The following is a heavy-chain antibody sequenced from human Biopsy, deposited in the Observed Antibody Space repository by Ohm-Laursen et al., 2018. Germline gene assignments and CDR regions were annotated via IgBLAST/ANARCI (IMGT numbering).Heavy chain of an antibody. CDR2: IKSNFDGETT. CDR3: STGGGDFYYNGMDV. CDR1: GESFNGYY. J-gene: IGHJ6*02. D-gene: IGHD3-16*01. V-gene: IGHV3-15*01. Sequence: ETLSLTCAVSGESFNGYYWSWIRQTPGKGLEWVGRIKSNFDGETTDYAAPVKGRFIISRDDSKSTLFLQMNSLKVEDTGVYFCSTGGGDFYYNGMDVWGQGTTVTVSS.